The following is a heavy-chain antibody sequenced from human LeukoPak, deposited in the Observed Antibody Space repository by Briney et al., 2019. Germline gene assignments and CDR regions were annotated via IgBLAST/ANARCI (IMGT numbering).Heavy chain of an antibody. V-gene: IGHV3-33*01. CDR2: IWYDGSNK. CDR1: GFTFSSYG. Sequence: GRSLRLSCAASGFTFSSYGMHWVRQAPGKGLEWVAVIWYDGSNKYYADSVKGRFTISRDNSKNTLYLQMNSLRAEDTAVYYCARGEQLQTGWFDPWGQGTLVTVSS. CDR3: ARGEQLQTGWFDP. J-gene: IGHJ5*02. D-gene: IGHD6-6*01.